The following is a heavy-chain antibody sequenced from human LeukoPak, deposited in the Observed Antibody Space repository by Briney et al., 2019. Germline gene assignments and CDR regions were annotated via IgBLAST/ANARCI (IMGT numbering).Heavy chain of an antibody. V-gene: IGHV3-13*01. CDR3: VRGRNNNYYDDSGYSPY. Sequence: PGGSLRLSCAASGFTFSSFDMHWVRQAPGKGLEWVSGIGTLLDTDYPDSLKGRFTISRENAKNSVFLQMNNVRAGDTAVYYCVRGRNNNYYDDSGYSPYCGQGTLVTVSS. CDR2: IGTLLDT. CDR1: GFTFSSFD. D-gene: IGHD3-22*01. J-gene: IGHJ4*02.